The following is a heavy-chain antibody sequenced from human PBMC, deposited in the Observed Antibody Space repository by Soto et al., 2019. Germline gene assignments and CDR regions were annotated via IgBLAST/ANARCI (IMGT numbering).Heavy chain of an antibody. CDR3: AKDELLWFGELSPSDY. CDR1: GFTFSSYA. CDR2: ISGSGGST. Sequence: GGSLRLSCAASGFTFSSYAMSWVRQAPGKGLEWVSAISGSGGSTYYADSVKGRFTISRDNSKNTLYLQMNSLRAEDTAVYYCAKDELLWFGELSPSDYWGQGTLVTVSS. J-gene: IGHJ4*02. D-gene: IGHD3-10*01. V-gene: IGHV3-23*01.